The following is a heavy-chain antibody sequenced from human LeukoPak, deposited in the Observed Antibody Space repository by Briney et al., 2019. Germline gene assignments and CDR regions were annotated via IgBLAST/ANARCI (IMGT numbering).Heavy chain of an antibody. CDR3: ARVKAAAGLRYFDY. V-gene: IGHV4-59*01. Sequence: PSETLSLTCTVSGGSISSYYWSWIRQPPGKGLEWIGHIYYSGSTNYNPSLKSRVTISVDTSKNQFSLKLSSVTAADTAVYYCARVKAAAGLRYFDYWGQGTLVTVSS. J-gene: IGHJ4*02. CDR2: IYYSGST. CDR1: GGSISSYY. D-gene: IGHD6-13*01.